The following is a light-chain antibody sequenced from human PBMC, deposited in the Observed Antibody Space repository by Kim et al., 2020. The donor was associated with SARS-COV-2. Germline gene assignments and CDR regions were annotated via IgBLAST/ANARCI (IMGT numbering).Light chain of an antibody. J-gene: IGKJ1*01. CDR1: QDIANS. CDR3: QKYITAPWT. V-gene: IGKV1-27*01. CDR2: AAS. Sequence: ASVGDRVTITGRASQDIANSLACYLQKPGTVPKLLIYAASTLQSGVPSRFSGSVSGTEFTLSIGSLQTVDVATYYCQKYITAPWTFGPGTKV.